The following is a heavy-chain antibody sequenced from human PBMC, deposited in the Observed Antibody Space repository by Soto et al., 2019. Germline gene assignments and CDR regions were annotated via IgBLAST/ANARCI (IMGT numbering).Heavy chain of an antibody. CDR3: ARSQGSSTSLEIYYYYYYGMDV. CDR2: IIPISGTA. V-gene: IGHV1-69*01. J-gene: IGHJ6*02. CDR1: GGTFSSSA. D-gene: IGHD2-2*01. Sequence: QVQLVQSGAEVKKPGSSVKVSCKASGGTFSSSAISWVRQAPGQGLEWMGGIIPISGTANYAQTFQGRVTITADESTSTAYMELSSLRSEDTAVYYCARSQGSSTSLEIYYYYYYGMDVWGQGTTVTVSS.